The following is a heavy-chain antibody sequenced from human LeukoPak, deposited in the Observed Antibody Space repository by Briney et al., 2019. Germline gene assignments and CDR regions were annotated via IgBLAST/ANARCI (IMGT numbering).Heavy chain of an antibody. D-gene: IGHD6-19*01. CDR2: IGGSGGGT. V-gene: IGHV3-23*01. CDR1: GFTFSTYV. CDR3: AKRGSGWYDDYYYYVDV. J-gene: IGHJ6*03. Sequence: GGSLRLSCAAPGFTFSTYVMSWVRQAPGKGLEWVSAIGGSGGGTYYADSVKGRFTISRDTSTNTLYLQMSSLRSEDTAVYYCAKRGSGWYDDYYYYVDVWGKGTTVTISS.